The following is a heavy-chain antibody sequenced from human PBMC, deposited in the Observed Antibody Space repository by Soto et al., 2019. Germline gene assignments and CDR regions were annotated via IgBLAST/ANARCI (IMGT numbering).Heavy chain of an antibody. D-gene: IGHD5-12*01. Sequence: GASVKVSCKVSGHTLTELSMHWVRQAPGKGLEWMGGFDPEDGETIYAQKFQGRVTMTEDTSTDTAYMELSSLRSEDTAVYYCATKGGGYSGYDSDTAFDIWGQGTMVTVSS. CDR1: GHTLTELS. V-gene: IGHV1-24*01. J-gene: IGHJ3*02. CDR3: ATKGGGYSGYDSDTAFDI. CDR2: FDPEDGET.